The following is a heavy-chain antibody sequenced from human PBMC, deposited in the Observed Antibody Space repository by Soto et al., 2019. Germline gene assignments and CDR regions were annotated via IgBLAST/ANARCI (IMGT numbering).Heavy chain of an antibody. V-gene: IGHV1-2*04. D-gene: IGHD1-26*01. CDR2: INPNSGGT. CDR3: ARDKAHWSSPGYYYYGMAV. Sequence: ASVKVSCKASGDTFTVYYIHWVRQAPGQGLEWMGWINPNSGGTNYAQKFQGWVTMTRDTSISTAYMELSRLRSDDTAVYYCARDKAHWSSPGYYYYGMAVWGQGTRVPVS. CDR1: GDTFTVYY. J-gene: IGHJ6*02.